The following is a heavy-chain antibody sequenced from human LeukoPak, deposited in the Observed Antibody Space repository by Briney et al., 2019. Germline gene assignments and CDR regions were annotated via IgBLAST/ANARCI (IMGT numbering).Heavy chain of an antibody. D-gene: IGHD3-10*01. CDR2: IYSGGST. J-gene: IGHJ4*02. CDR1: GFTVSSKY. Sequence: QPGGSLRLSCAASGFTVSSKYMSWVRQAPGKGLEWVSVIYSGGSTYYADSVKGRFTISRDNSKNTLYLQMNSLRAEDTAVYYCARAPIMVRGDTSFDYWGQGTLVTVSS. V-gene: IGHV3-66*02. CDR3: ARAPIMVRGDTSFDY.